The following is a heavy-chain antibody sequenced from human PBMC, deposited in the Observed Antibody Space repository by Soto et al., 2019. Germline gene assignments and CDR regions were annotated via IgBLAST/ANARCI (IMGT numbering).Heavy chain of an antibody. J-gene: IGHJ6*01. CDR3: ARGQLVNPGDYYGMDI. D-gene: IGHD3-10*01. V-gene: IGHV3-11*06. CDR1: GFIFRDFY. CDR2: ISSSSSST. Sequence: QVQLLESGGGLVKPGGSLRLSCAASGFIFRDFYMSWIRQVPGKGLEWLSKISSSSSSTDYADSVKGRFTISRDNAKNSLYLQMSSLRAEDTAVYYCARGQLVNPGDYYGMDIW.